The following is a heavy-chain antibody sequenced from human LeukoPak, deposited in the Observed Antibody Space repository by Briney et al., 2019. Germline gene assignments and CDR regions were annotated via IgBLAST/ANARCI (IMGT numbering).Heavy chain of an antibody. CDR1: GFTFSSYW. D-gene: IGHD3-10*01. CDR3: AKDLRGAGSSNFDY. J-gene: IGHJ4*02. CDR2: IKQDGSEK. V-gene: IGHV3-7*03. Sequence: GGSLRLSCAASGFTFSSYWMSWVRQAPGKGLEWVANIKQDGSEKYYVDSVKGRFTISRDNAKNSLYLQMNSLRAEDTAVYYCAKDLRGAGSSNFDYWGQGTLVTVSS.